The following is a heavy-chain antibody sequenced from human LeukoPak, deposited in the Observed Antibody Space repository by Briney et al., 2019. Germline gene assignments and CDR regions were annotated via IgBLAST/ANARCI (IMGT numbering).Heavy chain of an antibody. CDR3: TTPPNYGDYGFLGY. Sequence: GGSLRLSCAASGVTFRYAWMSWVRQAPGKGLEWGGRIKSKTDGGTTDYAPPVKGRFTISRDDSKNTLYQQMNSLKTEDTAVYYCTTPPNYGDYGFLGYWGQGTLVTVSS. CDR2: IKSKTDGGTT. V-gene: IGHV3-15*01. CDR1: GVTFRYAW. D-gene: IGHD4-17*01. J-gene: IGHJ4*02.